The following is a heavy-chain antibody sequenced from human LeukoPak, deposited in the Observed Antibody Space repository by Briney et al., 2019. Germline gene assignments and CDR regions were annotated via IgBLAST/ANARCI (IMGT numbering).Heavy chain of an antibody. Sequence: ASVKVSCKASGYTFNTYGITWVRQAPGQGLEWMGWISAYNGNTNYAQKLQGRVTMTTDTATSTAYMELRSLRSDDTAVYYCARDPPSLDVSGKGTTVTTSS. CDR1: GYTFNTYG. V-gene: IGHV1-18*01. J-gene: IGHJ6*03. CDR3: ARDPPSLDV. CDR2: ISAYNGNT.